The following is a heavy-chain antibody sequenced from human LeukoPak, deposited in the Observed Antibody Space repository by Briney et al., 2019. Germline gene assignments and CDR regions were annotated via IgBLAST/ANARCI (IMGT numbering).Heavy chain of an antibody. CDR3: ARGGGGSFDR. CDR1: GFTFSTYS. D-gene: IGHD3-10*01. J-gene: IGHJ5*02. Sequence: GGSLRLSCAASGFTFSTYSMNWLRQAPGTGLEGVSDISSTSSLIYYADSVKGRFVISRDNAKNSLYVQMNSLRAEDTAVYYCARGGGGSFDRWGQGPLVTVSA. V-gene: IGHV3-48*01. CDR2: ISSTSSLI.